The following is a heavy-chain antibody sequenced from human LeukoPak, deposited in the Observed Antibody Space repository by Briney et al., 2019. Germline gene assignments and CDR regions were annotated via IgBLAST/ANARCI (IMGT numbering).Heavy chain of an antibody. CDR2: ISGSGGST. CDR3: ARGGKPYYYDSSGYYKPNEF. J-gene: IGHJ4*02. D-gene: IGHD3-22*01. V-gene: IGHV3-23*01. Sequence: GGSLRLACAASGFTFSSYAMSWVRQAPGKGLEWVSAISGSGGSTYYADSVKGRFTISRDNSKNTLYLQMNSLRAEDTAVYYCARGGKPYYYDSSGYYKPNEFWGQGTLVTVSS. CDR1: GFTFSSYA.